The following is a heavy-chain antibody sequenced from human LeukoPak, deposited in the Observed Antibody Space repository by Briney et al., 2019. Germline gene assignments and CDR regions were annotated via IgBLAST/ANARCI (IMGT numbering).Heavy chain of an antibody. D-gene: IGHD5-18*01. CDR1: GFTFTIYA. CDR2: ISSNGGNT. Sequence: AGGSLRLSCSASGFTFTIYALHWVRQAPGKGLEFVSAISSNGGNTYYADSVKGRFTISRHNSKNTLYLQMSSLKPEDTSVYYCVKHARGFSFGTYSFDYWGQGTLVTVSS. CDR3: VKHARGFSFGTYSFDY. J-gene: IGHJ4*02. V-gene: IGHV3-64D*06.